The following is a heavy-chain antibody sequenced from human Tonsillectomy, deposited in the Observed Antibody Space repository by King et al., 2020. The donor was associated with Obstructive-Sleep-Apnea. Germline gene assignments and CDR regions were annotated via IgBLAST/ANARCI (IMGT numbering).Heavy chain of an antibody. CDR2: ISYDGNNK. Sequence: QLVQSGGGVVQPGGSLRLSCAASGFTFSSYGMHWVRQAPGKGLEWVAVISYDGNNKYYADSVKGRFTISRDNSKNTLYLQMNILRAEDTAMYYCAKCYNSGSYYNGPRGWGQGTLVTVSS. J-gene: IGHJ4*02. D-gene: IGHD3-10*01. V-gene: IGHV3-30*18. CDR1: GFTFSSYG. CDR3: AKCYNSGSYYNGPRG.